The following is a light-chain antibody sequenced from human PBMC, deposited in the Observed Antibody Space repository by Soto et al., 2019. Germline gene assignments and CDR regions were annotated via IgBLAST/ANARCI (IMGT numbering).Light chain of an antibody. CDR1: QSISSW. Sequence: DIQMTQSPSTLSASVGDRVTITCRASQSISSWLAWYQQKPGKAPKLLIYKASSLESGVPSRFSGSGSGTDFTLTISSLQPDDFAKYYCQQYTSPWTFGQGTKVEIK. CDR3: QQYTSPWT. J-gene: IGKJ1*01. CDR2: KAS. V-gene: IGKV1-5*03.